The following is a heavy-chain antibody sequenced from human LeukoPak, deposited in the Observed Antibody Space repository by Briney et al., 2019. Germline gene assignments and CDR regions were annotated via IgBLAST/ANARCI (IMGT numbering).Heavy chain of an antibody. D-gene: IGHD1-1*01. CDR2: IKSRTDGATT. J-gene: IGHJ4*02. CDR3: SNHPATGF. V-gene: IGHV3-15*07. CDR1: FSTFNKAW. Sequence: PGGSLRLSCAASFSTFNKAWMNWVRQAPGKGLEWVGRIKSRTDGATTNYAAAVKGRFTISRDDSENTAYLQMNSLKIEDTAVYYCSNHPATGFWGQGTMVTVSS.